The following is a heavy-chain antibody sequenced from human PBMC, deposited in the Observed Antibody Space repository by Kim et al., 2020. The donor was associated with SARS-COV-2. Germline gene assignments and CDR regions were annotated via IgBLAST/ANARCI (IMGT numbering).Heavy chain of an antibody. D-gene: IGHD3-16*01. CDR1: GGSISSYY. CDR2: IYYSGST. V-gene: IGHV4-59*13. CDR3: ARGYYDYVGGSYFFDFDI. Sequence: SETLSLTCTVSGGSISSYYWSWIRQPPGKGLEWIGYIYYSGSTNYNPSLKSRVTISVDTSKNQFSLKLSSVTAADTAVYYCARGYYDYVGGSYFFDFDIWGQGTMVTVSS. J-gene: IGHJ3*02.